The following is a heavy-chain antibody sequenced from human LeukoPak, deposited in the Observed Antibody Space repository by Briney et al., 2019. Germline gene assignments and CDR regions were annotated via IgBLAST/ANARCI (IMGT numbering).Heavy chain of an antibody. J-gene: IGHJ4*02. D-gene: IGHD3-22*01. CDR3: ARLDWYYYDSSGSTFDY. CDR1: GYTFTDYY. CDR2: INPNSGGT. V-gene: IGHV1-2*06. Sequence: GASVKVSCKASGYTFTDYYIHWVRQAPGQGLEWMGRINPNSGGTNYAQKFQGRVTMTRDTSISTAYMELSRLRSDDTAVYYCARLDWYYYDSSGSTFDYWGQGTLVTVSS.